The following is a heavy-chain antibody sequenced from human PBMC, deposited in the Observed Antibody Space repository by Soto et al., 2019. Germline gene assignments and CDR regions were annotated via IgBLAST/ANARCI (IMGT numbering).Heavy chain of an antibody. D-gene: IGHD2-2*01. CDR2: IYYSGST. CDR1: GGSISSSSYY. CDR3: ARLRRYCSSTSCQTVWFDP. J-gene: IGHJ5*02. V-gene: IGHV4-39*01. Sequence: PSETLSLTCTVSGGSISSSSYYWGWIRQPPGKGLEWIGSIYYSGSTYYNPSLKSRVTISVDTSKNQFSLKLSSVTAADTAVYYCARLRRYCSSTSCQTVWFDPWGQGTLV.